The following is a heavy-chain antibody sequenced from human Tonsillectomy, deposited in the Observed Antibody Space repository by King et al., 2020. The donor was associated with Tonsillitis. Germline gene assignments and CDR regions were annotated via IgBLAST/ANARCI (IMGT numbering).Heavy chain of an antibody. D-gene: IGHD3-22*01. Sequence: VQLVESGGGLVQPGGSLRLSCAASGFTFSSYAMNWVRQAPGKGLEWVSLIYSGGSSTSSADSVKGRFTISRDNSKNTLYLQMNSRRAEDTALYYCAKDLDDSVGYYVYYWGAGTLVTVSS. CDR1: GFTFSSYA. CDR3: AKDLDDSVGYYVYY. J-gene: IGHJ4*01. CDR2: IYSGGSST. V-gene: IGHV3-23*03.